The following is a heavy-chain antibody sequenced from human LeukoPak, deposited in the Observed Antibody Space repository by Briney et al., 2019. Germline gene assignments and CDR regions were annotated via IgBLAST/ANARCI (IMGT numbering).Heavy chain of an antibody. V-gene: IGHV1-2*02. Sequence: GASVKVSCKASGYTFTGYYIHWVRQAPGQGLEWMGWINSNSGDTNYAQKFQGRVTMTRDTSISTAYMELSRLRSDDTAVYYCARDEAAADFDYWGQGTLVTVSS. CDR1: GYTFTGYY. CDR3: ARDEAAADFDY. J-gene: IGHJ4*02. D-gene: IGHD6-13*01. CDR2: INSNSGDT.